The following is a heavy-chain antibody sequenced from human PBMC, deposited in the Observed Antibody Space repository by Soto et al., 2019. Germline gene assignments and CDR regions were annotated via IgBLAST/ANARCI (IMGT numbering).Heavy chain of an antibody. J-gene: IGHJ5*02. CDR1: GGSISSGGYY. Sequence: PSETLSLTCTVSGGSISSGGYYWSWIRQHPGKGLEWIGYIYYSGSTYYNPSLKSRVTISVDTSKNQFSLKLSSVTAADTAVYYCARDGYSGYDSTSWGQGTLVTVSS. CDR3: ARDGYSGYDSTS. V-gene: IGHV4-31*03. D-gene: IGHD5-12*01. CDR2: IYYSGST.